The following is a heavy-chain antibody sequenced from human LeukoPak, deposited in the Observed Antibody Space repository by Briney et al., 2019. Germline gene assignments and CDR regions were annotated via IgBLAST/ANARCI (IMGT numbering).Heavy chain of an antibody. CDR1: GYTFTAYF. Sequence: GASVKVSCKASGYTFTAYFMHWVRLAPGQGLEWMGWINPNSGGTNYAQKFQGRVTMTRDTSISTAYMELSRLRSDDTAVYYCARGVPGLYNWFDPWGQGTLVTVSS. D-gene: IGHD3-10*01. V-gene: IGHV1-2*02. CDR3: ARGVPGLYNWFDP. CDR2: INPNSGGT. J-gene: IGHJ5*02.